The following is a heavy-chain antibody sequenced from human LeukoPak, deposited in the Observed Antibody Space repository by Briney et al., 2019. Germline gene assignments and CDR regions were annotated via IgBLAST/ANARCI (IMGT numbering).Heavy chain of an antibody. CDR2: IYYSGST. J-gene: IGHJ2*01. D-gene: IGHD7-27*01. V-gene: IGHV4-39*01. CDR3: ARATTNWGSNWYFDL. Sequence: SETLSLTCTVSGGSISSSSYYWGWIRQPPGKGLEWIGSIYYSGSTYYNPSLKSRVTISVDTSKNQFSLQLNSVTPEDTAVYYCARATTNWGSNWYFDLWGRGTLVTVSS. CDR1: GGSISSSSYY.